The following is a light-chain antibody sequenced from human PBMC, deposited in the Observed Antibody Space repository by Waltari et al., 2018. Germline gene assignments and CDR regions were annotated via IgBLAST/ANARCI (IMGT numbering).Light chain of an antibody. CDR1: DTVGTY. CDR2: GS. Sequence: PGERATLSCRASDTVGTYLMWYHQRPGQSPRLLIHGSDRATGVPARFSGSGSGTDFTLTISSLEPEDIGIYYCQQRSDWPGTFGQGTRLEI. J-gene: IGKJ1*01. CDR3: QQRSDWPGT. V-gene: IGKV3-11*01.